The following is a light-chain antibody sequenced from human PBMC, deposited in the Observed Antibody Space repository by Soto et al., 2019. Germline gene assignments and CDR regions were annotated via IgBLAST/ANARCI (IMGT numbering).Light chain of an antibody. CDR1: QSITNY. CDR2: AAS. J-gene: IGKJ2*01. V-gene: IGKV1-39*01. CDR3: QQSYSSLYT. Sequence: DIQMTQSPSSLSASVGDRVTITCRASQSITNYLNWYQQKPGKAPELLIYAASSLQSGVPSRFSGSGSGTDFTLTISSLQPEDFATYYCQQSYSSLYTFGQGTKVEIK.